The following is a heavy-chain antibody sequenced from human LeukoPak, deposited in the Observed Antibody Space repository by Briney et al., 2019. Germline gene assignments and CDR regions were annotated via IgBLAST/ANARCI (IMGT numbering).Heavy chain of an antibody. CDR2: ISYDGGKK. J-gene: IGHJ6*04. Sequence: GRSLRLSCAASGFTFSSHDMHWVRQAPGKGLEWVAIISYDGGKKDYADSVKGRFTISRDNSKNTLYLQMNSLRAEDTAVYYCAKGPPGEAYGTMGMDVWGKGTTVTISS. D-gene: IGHD2-8*01. V-gene: IGHV3-30*18. CDR3: AKGPPGEAYGTMGMDV. CDR1: GFTFSSHD.